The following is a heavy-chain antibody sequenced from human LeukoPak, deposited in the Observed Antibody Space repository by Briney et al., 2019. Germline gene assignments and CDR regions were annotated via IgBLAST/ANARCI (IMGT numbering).Heavy chain of an antibody. J-gene: IGHJ6*02. Sequence: GESLKISCKGSGYSFTSYWIGWVRQMPGKGLEWMGIIYPGDSDTRYSPSFQGQVTISADKSISTAYLQWSSLKASDTAMYYCARDRFTMVRGGNYYGMDVWGQGTTVTVSS. CDR3: ARDRFTMVRGGNYYGMDV. CDR2: IYPGDSDT. V-gene: IGHV5-51*01. D-gene: IGHD3-10*01. CDR1: GYSFTSYW.